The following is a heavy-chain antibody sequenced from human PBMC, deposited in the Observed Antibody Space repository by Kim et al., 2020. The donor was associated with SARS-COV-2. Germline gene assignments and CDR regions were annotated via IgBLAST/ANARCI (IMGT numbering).Heavy chain of an antibody. CDR3: ARDISYCTNGVCYRYYYGMDV. CDR2: INPKSGGT. CDR1: GYTFTGYY. Sequence: ASVKVSCKASGYTFTGYYMHWVRQAPGQGLEWMGWINPKSGGTNYAQKFQGRVTMTRDTSISTAYMELSRLRSDDTAVYYCARDISYCTNGVCYRYYYGMDVWGQGTTVTVSS. V-gene: IGHV1-2*02. D-gene: IGHD2-8*01. J-gene: IGHJ6*02.